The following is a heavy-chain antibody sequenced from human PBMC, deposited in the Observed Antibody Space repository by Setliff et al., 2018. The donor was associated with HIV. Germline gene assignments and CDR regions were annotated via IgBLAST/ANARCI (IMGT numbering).Heavy chain of an antibody. Sequence: LSLTCTVSGGSISHYYWNWIRQSPGKGLEWIGFISYSGSTNYNPSLKSRVTISADTPKNQFSLKLSSVTAADTAVYYCARDQAEYNFWSGYWGNYYYYMDVWGKGTTVTVSS. CDR2: ISYSGST. J-gene: IGHJ6*03. CDR3: ARDQAEYNFWSGYWGNYYYYMDV. V-gene: IGHV4-59*12. CDR1: GGSISHYY. D-gene: IGHD3-3*01.